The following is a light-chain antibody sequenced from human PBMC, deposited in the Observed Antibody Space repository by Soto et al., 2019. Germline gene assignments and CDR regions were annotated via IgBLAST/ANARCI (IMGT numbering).Light chain of an antibody. J-gene: IGLJ1*01. V-gene: IGLV1-51*02. CDR1: RFNIGEYY. CDR3: GTWDSSLTTFV. CDR2: END. Sequence: QSVLGQPPSVSAAPGPKGTMPFSGSRFNIGEYYVSWHQQLPGTAPKLLIYENDKRPSGIPDRFSGSKSGTSATLDITGLQTGDEADYYCGTWDSSLTTFVFGTGTKVTVL.